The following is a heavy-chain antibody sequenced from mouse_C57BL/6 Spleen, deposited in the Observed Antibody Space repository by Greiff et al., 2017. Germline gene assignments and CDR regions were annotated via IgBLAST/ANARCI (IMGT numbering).Heavy chain of an antibody. Sequence: EVQLQESGPELVKPGASVKISCKASGYSFTDYNMNWVKQSNGKSLEWIGGINPNYGTTSYNQKFKGKAKLTVDQSSSTAYMQLHSLTSEDSAVYYCASESAVVASYYFDYWGQGTTLTVSS. V-gene: IGHV1-39*01. CDR1: GYSFTDYN. CDR3: ASESAVVASYYFDY. J-gene: IGHJ2*01. D-gene: IGHD1-1*01. CDR2: INPNYGTT.